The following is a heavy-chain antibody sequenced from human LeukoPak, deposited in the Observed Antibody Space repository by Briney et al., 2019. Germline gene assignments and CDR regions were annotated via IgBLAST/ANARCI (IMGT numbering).Heavy chain of an antibody. D-gene: IGHD1-26*01. V-gene: IGHV3-66*02. CDR2: IYSGGRT. Sequence: GGSLRLSCAASGFTFDDYGMSWVRQAPGKGLEWVSVIYSGGRTYYADSVKGRFTISRDNSKNTLYLQMNSLKVEDTAVYYCAKSPGGIPDYWGQGTLVTVSS. CDR1: GFTFDDYG. CDR3: AKSPGGIPDY. J-gene: IGHJ4*02.